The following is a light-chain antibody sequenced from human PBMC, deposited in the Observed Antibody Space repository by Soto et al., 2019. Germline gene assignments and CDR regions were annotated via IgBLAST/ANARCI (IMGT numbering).Light chain of an antibody. J-gene: IGKJ5*01. CDR2: DAS. CDR1: QSVSTY. V-gene: IGKV3-11*01. Sequence: EIVLTQSPATLSLSLGERATLSCRASQSVSTYLAWYQQKPGQAPRLLIYDASTRATGVPARFRGSGSGTAFALPISGLVHEDVLFYYCQQRYQWPITFGQGTRLEI. CDR3: QQRYQWPIT.